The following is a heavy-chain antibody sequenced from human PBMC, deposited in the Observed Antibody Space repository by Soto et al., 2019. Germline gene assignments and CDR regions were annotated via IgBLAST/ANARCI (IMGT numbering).Heavy chain of an antibody. V-gene: IGHV3-21*01. Sequence: GSLRLSCAASGFTFSSYSMNWVRQAPGKGLEWVSSISSSSSYIYYADSVKGRFTISRDNAKNSLYLQMNSLRAEDTAVYYCAREAQYYDILTAYYQYYFDYWGQGTLVTVSS. CDR2: ISSSSSYI. CDR3: AREAQYYDILTAYYQYYFDY. D-gene: IGHD3-9*01. CDR1: GFTFSSYS. J-gene: IGHJ4*02.